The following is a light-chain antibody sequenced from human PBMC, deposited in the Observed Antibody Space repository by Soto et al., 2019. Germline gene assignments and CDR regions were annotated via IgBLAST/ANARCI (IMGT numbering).Light chain of an antibody. V-gene: IGLV1-44*01. CDR3: AAWDDSLNGVL. J-gene: IGLJ2*01. CDR2: SNN. Sequence: QSVLTQPPSVSGTPGQRVTISCSGSSSNIGSTVVNWYQQLPQTAPKLLIYSNNHRPSGVPDRFSGSTSGTSASLAISGLQSEDEADYYCAAWDDSLNGVLFGGGTKLTVL. CDR1: SSNIGSTV.